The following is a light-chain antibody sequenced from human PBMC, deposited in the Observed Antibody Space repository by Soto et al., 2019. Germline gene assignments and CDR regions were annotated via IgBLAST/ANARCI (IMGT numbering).Light chain of an antibody. CDR2: DAS. J-gene: IGKJ4*01. V-gene: IGKV3D-20*01. CDR3: QQYGSSPLT. Sequence: EIVLTQSPATLSLSPGESATLSCGASQSVSSSYLAWYQQKPGLAPRLLMFDASSRATGIPDRFSGSGSGTSFTLTISRLEPEDFAVYYCQQYGSSPLTFGGGTKVEIK. CDR1: QSVSSSY.